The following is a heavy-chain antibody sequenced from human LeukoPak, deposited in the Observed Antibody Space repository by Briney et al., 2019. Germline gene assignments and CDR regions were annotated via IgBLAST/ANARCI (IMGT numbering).Heavy chain of an antibody. CDR2: INPSGGST. CDR1: GYTFTSYY. Sequence: ASVKVSCKASGYTFTSYYMHWVRQARGQGLEWMGIINPSGGSTSYAQKFQGRVTMTRDTSTSTVYMELSSLSSEDTAVYYRARTYGDYELWGQGTLVTVSS. J-gene: IGHJ4*02. V-gene: IGHV1-46*01. D-gene: IGHD4-17*01. CDR3: ARTYGDYEL.